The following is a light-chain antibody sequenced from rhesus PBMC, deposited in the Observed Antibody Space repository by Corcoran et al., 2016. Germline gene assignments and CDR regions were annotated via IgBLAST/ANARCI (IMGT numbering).Light chain of an antibody. V-gene: IGKV1-22*01. CDR1: QGITSW. J-gene: IGKJ4*01. CDR3: LQYASSPLA. Sequence: DIQMTQSPSSLPASMGEKVTTTCRASQGITSWLAWSQQQQGKAPKALFYKASILKSGVPSRFSGSVSGTDFTLTISSLRPEDFATYSCLQYASSPLAFGGGTKVELK. CDR2: KAS.